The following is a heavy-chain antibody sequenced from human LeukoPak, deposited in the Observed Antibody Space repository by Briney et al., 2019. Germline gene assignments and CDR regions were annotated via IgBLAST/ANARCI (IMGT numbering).Heavy chain of an antibody. D-gene: IGHD2-2*01. Sequence: GGSLRLSCAASGFTFSSYAMHWVRQAPGKGLEWVADISYDGSNKYYADSVKGRFTISRDNSKNTLYLQMNSLRAEDTAVYYCARSSVVPAAYYYYYYGMDVWGQGTTVTVSS. CDR3: ARSSVVPAAYYYYYYGMDV. CDR2: ISYDGSNK. J-gene: IGHJ6*02. CDR1: GFTFSSYA. V-gene: IGHV3-30-3*01.